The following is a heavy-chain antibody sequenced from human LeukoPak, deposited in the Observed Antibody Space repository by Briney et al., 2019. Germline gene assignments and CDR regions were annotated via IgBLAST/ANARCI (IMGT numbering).Heavy chain of an antibody. CDR1: GGSINSYY. J-gene: IGHJ6*02. Sequence: SETLSLTCTVPGGSINSYYWSWIRQSAEKGLEWIGHIYTSGRTDYNPSLKSRVTMSVDTSKNQFSLKLSFVTAADTAVYYCARRAANYYGMDVWGQGTTVTVSS. D-gene: IGHD6-13*01. V-gene: IGHV4-4*07. CDR3: ARRAANYYGMDV. CDR2: IYTSGRT.